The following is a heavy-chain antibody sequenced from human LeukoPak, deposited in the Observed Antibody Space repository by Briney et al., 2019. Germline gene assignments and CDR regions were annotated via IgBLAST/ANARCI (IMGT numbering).Heavy chain of an antibody. CDR1: GFTFSSYS. CDR3: AKSYSSGLNDAFDI. CDR2: ISSSSSTI. V-gene: IGHV3-48*04. D-gene: IGHD6-19*01. Sequence: GGSLRLSCAASGFTFSSYSMNWVRQAPGKGLEWVSYISSSSSTIYYADSVKGRFTISRDNSKNSLYLQMNSLRPEDTALYYCAKSYSSGLNDAFDIWGQGTMVTVSS. J-gene: IGHJ3*02.